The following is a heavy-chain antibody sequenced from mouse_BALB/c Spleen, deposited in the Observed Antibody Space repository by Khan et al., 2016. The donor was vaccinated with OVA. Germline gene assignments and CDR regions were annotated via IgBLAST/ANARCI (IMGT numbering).Heavy chain of an antibody. CDR2: IDPENGDT. J-gene: IGHJ2*01. V-gene: IGHV14-4*02. D-gene: IGHD1-1*01. CDR3: NGVNYGDFDY. Sequence: EVQLQESGAELVRSGASVKLSCTASGFNIKDYYMHWVKQRPEQGLEWIGWIDPENGDTEYAPKFQGKATMTADTSSNTAYLQLSSLTSEDTAVYYGNGVNYGDFDYWGQGTTLTVSS. CDR1: GFNIKDYY.